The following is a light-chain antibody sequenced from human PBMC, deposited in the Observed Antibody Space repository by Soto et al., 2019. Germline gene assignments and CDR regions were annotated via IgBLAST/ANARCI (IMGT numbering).Light chain of an antibody. Sequence: EFVLTQSPGTLSLSPGERXXXXXRASQSVSSSYLAWYQQKPGQAPRLLIYGASSRATGIPDRFSGSGSGTDFALTISRLXXXXXXXXXXXXXXXSRWTFGQGTKVEIK. CDR3: XXXXXSRWT. CDR1: QSVSSSY. J-gene: IGKJ1*01. CDR2: GAS. V-gene: IGKV3-20*01.